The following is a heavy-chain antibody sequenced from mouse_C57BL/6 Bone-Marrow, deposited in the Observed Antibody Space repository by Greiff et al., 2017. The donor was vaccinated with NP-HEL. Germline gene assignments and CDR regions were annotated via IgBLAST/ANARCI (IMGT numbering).Heavy chain of an antibody. V-gene: IGHV1-50*01. CDR2: IDPSDSYT. CDR3: ARNPTMVTYYAMDY. J-gene: IGHJ4*01. D-gene: IGHD2-9*01. Sequence: QAQLQQPGAELVKPGASVKLSCKASGYTFTSYWMQWVKQRPGQGLEWIGEIDPSDSYTNYNQKFKGKATLTVDTSSSTAYMQLSSLTSEDSAVYYCARNPTMVTYYAMDYWGQGTSVTVSS. CDR1: GYTFTSYW.